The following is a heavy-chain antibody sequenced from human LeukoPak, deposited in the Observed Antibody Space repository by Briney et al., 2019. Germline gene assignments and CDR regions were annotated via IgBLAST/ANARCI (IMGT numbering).Heavy chain of an antibody. V-gene: IGHV1-69*06. CDR3: ARGWQLLFFDY. J-gene: IGHJ4*02. D-gene: IGHD1-26*01. CDR2: IIPIFGTA. CDR1: GGTFSSYA. Sequence: PEASVKVSCKASGGTFSSYAISWVRQAPGQGLEWMGGIIPIFGTANYAQKFQGRVTITADKSTSTAYMELSSLRSEDTAVYYCARGWQLLFFDYWGQGTLVTVSS.